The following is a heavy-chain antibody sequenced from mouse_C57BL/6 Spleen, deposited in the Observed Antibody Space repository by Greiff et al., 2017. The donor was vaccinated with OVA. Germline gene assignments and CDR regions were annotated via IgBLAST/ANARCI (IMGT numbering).Heavy chain of an antibody. D-gene: IGHD2-3*01. J-gene: IGHJ2*01. CDR1: GYSFTSYY. Sequence: QVQLQQSGPELVKPGASVKISCKASGYSFTSYYIHWVKQRPGQGLEWIGWIYPGSGNTKYNEKFKGKATLTADSSSSTAYMQLSSLTSEDSAVYYCAGGYSYYFDYWGQGTTLTVSS. CDR3: AGGYSYYFDY. CDR2: IYPGSGNT. V-gene: IGHV1-66*01.